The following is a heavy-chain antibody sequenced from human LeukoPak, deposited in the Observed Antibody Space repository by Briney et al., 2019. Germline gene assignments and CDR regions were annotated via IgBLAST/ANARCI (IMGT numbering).Heavy chain of an antibody. D-gene: IGHD6-13*01. CDR1: GYTFTTYY. J-gene: IGHJ4*02. CDR2: INPSGGTT. Sequence: ASVKVSCKASGYTFTTYYIHWVRQAPGQGLEWMGIINPSGGTTSYEQKFQGRVTMTRDTSTSTVYMGLSSLRSEDTAVYYCARDTRMVAAGIDYWGQGTLVTVSS. CDR3: ARDTRMVAAGIDY. V-gene: IGHV1-46*01.